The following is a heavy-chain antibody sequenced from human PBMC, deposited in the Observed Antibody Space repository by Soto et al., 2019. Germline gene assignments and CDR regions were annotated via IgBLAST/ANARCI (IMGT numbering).Heavy chain of an antibody. CDR2: ISAYNGNT. CDR3: ARVWRQLGWFDP. D-gene: IGHD5-18*01. Sequence: QVQLVQSGAEVKKPGASVKVSCKASGYTFTSYGISWVRQAPGQGLEWMGWISAYNGNTNYAQKLQGRVTMTTDTSTSTDDMEMWIMRTNETAGNYCARVWRQLGWFDPLGKGTQVTDS. V-gene: IGHV1-18*01. CDR1: GYTFTSYG. J-gene: IGHJ5*02.